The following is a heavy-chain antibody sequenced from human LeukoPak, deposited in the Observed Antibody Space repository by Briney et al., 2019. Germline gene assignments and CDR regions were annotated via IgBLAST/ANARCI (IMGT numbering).Heavy chain of an antibody. Sequence: PGGSLRLSCAASGFTFDGYTMHWVRQAPGKGLEWVSLISWDGGSTYYADSVKGRFTISRDNSKNSLYLQMNSLRTEDTALYYCAKDGIAAAGTPYYYYYMDVWGKGTTVTVSS. D-gene: IGHD6-13*01. V-gene: IGHV3-43*01. CDR3: AKDGIAAAGTPYYYYYMDV. CDR2: ISWDGGST. J-gene: IGHJ6*03. CDR1: GFTFDGYT.